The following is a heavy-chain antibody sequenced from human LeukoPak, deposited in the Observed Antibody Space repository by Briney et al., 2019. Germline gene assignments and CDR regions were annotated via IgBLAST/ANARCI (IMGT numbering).Heavy chain of an antibody. D-gene: IGHD1-26*01. CDR1: GYTFSAYY. CDR2: ISPNSGAT. Sequence: GASVKVSCKASGYTFSAYYIHWVRQAPGQGLEWMGWISPNSGATNYAQNFQGRVTMTRDMSTSTVYMELSGLRSEDTAVYYCARAEDSGSYYYFDYWGQGTLVTVSS. CDR3: ARAEDSGSYYYFDY. J-gene: IGHJ4*02. V-gene: IGHV1-2*02.